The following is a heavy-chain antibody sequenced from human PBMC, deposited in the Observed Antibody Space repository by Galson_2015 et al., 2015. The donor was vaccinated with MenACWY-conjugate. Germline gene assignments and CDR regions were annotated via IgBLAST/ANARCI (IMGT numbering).Heavy chain of an antibody. J-gene: IGHJ3*02. CDR1: GYSFTSYW. CDR3: AGGRYFSAFDI. Sequence: VNKPGESLKISCQGSGYSFTSYWIGWVRQRPGKGLEWMGIIYPDDSDTRYSPSFQGQVTISADKSISTAYLQWSSLKASDTAMYFCAGGRYFSAFDIWGQGTMVTVSS. D-gene: IGHD3-9*01. V-gene: IGHV5-51*03. CDR2: IYPDDSDT.